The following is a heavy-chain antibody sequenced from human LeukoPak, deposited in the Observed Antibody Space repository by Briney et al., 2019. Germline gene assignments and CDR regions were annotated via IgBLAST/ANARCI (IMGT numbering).Heavy chain of an antibody. CDR3: ARGGSSMMIDY. J-gene: IGHJ4*02. CDR1: GFTFSSYS. Sequence: PGGSLRLSCAASGFTFSSYSMNWVRQAPGKGLEWVSYISSSSSAIYYADSVKGRFTISRDNAKNSLYLQMNSLRAEDTAVYYCARGGSSMMIDYWGQGTLVTVSS. CDR2: ISSSSSAI. V-gene: IGHV3-48*01. D-gene: IGHD6-13*01.